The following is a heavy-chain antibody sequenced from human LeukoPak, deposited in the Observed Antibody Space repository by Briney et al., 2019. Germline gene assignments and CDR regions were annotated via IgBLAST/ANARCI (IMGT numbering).Heavy chain of an antibody. J-gene: IGHJ4*02. CDR2: ISYDGSNK. CDR3: AKVYSSSSVGDFDY. CDR1: GFTFSSYG. V-gene: IGHV3-30*18. D-gene: IGHD6-6*01. Sequence: PGGSLRLSCAAPGFTFSSYGMHWVRQAPGKGLEWVAVISYDGSNKYYADSVKGRFTISRDNSKNTLYLQMNSLRAEDTAVYYCAKVYSSSSVGDFDYWGQGTLVTVSS.